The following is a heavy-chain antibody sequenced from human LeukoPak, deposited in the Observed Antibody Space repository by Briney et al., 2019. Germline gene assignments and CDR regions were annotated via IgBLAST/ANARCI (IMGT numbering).Heavy chain of an antibody. D-gene: IGHD4-17*01. Sequence: GGSLRLSCAASGFTVITNYMSWVRQAPGKGLEWVGRIKSKTDGGTTDYAAPVKGRFTISRDDSKNTLYLQMNSLKTEDTAVYYCTTVRTVTIFDYWGQGTLVTVSS. CDR3: TTVRTVTIFDY. V-gene: IGHV3-15*01. CDR1: GFTVITNY. CDR2: IKSKTDGGTT. J-gene: IGHJ4*02.